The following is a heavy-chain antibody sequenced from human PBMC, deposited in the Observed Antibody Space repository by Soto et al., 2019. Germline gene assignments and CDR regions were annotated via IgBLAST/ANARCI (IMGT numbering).Heavy chain of an antibody. CDR1: GGSISSGGHY. V-gene: IGHV4-31*03. J-gene: IGHJ4*02. CDR2: IYYSGST. CDR3: VRGIGGYFHY. D-gene: IGHD3-3*01. Sequence: QVQLQESGPGLVKSSQTLSLTCTVSGGSISSGGHYWSWIRQHPGKGLEWIGYIYYSGSTYYNPSLKSRITISVDTSKNQFSLKLSSVTAADTAVYYCVRGIGGYFHYWGQRSLVTVSS.